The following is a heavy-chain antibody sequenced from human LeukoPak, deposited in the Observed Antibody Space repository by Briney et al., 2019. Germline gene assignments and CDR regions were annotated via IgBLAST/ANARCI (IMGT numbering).Heavy chain of an antibody. D-gene: IGHD6-13*01. J-gene: IGHJ5*02. CDR2: IYPGDSDT. CDR1: GYSFTSYW. CDR3: ARQPGSSWYERWFDP. Sequence: GESLKISCNGSGYSFTSYWIGWVRQVPGKGLGWMGIIYPGDSDTRYSPSFQGQVTISADKSISTAYLQWSSLKASDTAMYYCARQPGSSWYERWFDPWGQGTLVTVSS. V-gene: IGHV5-51*01.